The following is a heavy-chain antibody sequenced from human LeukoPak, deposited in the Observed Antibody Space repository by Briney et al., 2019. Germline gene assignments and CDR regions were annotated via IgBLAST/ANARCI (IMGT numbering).Heavy chain of an antibody. D-gene: IGHD2-2*02. V-gene: IGHV1-69*05. CDR3: ARGRCSSTSCYTRPNYYYYMDV. CDR2: IIAIFGTA. Sequence: SLKVSCKASGGTFSSYAISWVRQAPGQGLEWMGGIIAIFGTANYAQKFQGRVTITTDESTSTAYMELSSLRAEDTAVYYCARGRCSSTSCYTRPNYYYYMDVWGRGTTVTVSS. CDR1: GGTFSSYA. J-gene: IGHJ6*03.